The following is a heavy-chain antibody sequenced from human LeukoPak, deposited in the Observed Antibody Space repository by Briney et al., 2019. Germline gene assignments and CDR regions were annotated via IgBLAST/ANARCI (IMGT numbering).Heavy chain of an antibody. J-gene: IGHJ4*02. V-gene: IGHV3-74*01. CDR2: INTDGSST. CDR1: VFTFSSYW. CDR3: ARDNAGPQRFDY. Sequence: GGSLRLSCAASVFTFSSYWMHWVRQAPGKGLVWISRINTDGSSTTYADSVKGRFTISRDNAKNTLYLQMNSLRAEDTAVYYCARDNAGPQRFDYWGQGTLVTVSS. D-gene: IGHD2-2*01.